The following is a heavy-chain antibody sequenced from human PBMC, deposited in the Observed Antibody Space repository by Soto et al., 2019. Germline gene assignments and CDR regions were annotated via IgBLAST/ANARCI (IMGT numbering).Heavy chain of an antibody. CDR3: ARGRDTAVVNDALAI. Sequence: PSETLSLTCAVYGGSFSGYYWSWIRQPPGKGLEWIGEINHSGSTNYNPSLKSRVTISVDTSKNQFSLKLSSVTAADTAVYYCARGRDTAVVNDALAIWGQGTMVTVSS. CDR1: GGSFSGYY. J-gene: IGHJ3*02. CDR2: INHSGST. D-gene: IGHD5-18*01. V-gene: IGHV4-34*01.